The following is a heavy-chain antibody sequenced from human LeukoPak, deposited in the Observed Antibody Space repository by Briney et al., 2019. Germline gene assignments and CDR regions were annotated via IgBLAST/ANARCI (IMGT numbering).Heavy chain of an antibody. CDR3: AGGDYYYYMDV. J-gene: IGHJ6*03. CDR1: GFTFSSYA. CDR2: ISSNGGST. V-gene: IGHV3-64*01. Sequence: GGSLRLSCAASGFTFSSYAMHWVRQAPGKGLEYVSAISSNGGSTYYANSVKGRFTISRDNSKNTLYLQMNSLRAEDTALYYCAGGDYYYYMDVWGKGTTVTVSS.